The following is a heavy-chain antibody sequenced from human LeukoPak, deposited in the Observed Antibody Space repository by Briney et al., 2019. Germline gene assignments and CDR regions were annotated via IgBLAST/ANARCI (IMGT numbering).Heavy chain of an antibody. Sequence: SVKVSCKASGGTFSSYAISWVRQAPGQGLEWMGRIIPILGVANYAQKFQGRVTITADKSTSTAYMELSSLRSEDTAVYYCARDEYSYGPKTDYWGQGTLVTVSS. J-gene: IGHJ4*02. CDR1: GGTFSSYA. CDR3: ARDEYSYGPKTDY. V-gene: IGHV1-69*04. CDR2: IIPILGVA. D-gene: IGHD5-18*01.